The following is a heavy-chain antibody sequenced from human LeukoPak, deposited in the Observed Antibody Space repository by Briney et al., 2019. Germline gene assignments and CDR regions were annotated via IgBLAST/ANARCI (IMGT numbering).Heavy chain of an antibody. D-gene: IGHD4-11*01. CDR3: ARGGDDPQMTTVTSPYFDY. Sequence: SETLSLTCTVSGGSISSYYWSWIRQPPGKGLEWIGYIYYSGSTNYNPSLKSRVTISVDTSKNQFSLKLSSVTAADTAVYYCARGGDDPQMTTVTSPYFDYWGQGTLVTVSS. CDR2: IYYSGST. J-gene: IGHJ4*02. CDR1: GGSISSYY. V-gene: IGHV4-59*01.